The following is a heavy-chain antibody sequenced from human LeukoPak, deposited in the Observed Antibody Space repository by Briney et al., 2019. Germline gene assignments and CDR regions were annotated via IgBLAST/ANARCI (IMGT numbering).Heavy chain of an antibody. CDR3: ARGGGLDV. D-gene: IGHD3-16*01. J-gene: IGHJ6*02. Sequence: GGSLRLSCAASGFTLSSYLMNWARQAPGKGLEWVASINHNGNVNYYVDSVKGRFTISRDNAKNSLYLQMSNLRAEDTAVYFCARGGGLDVWGQGATVTVSS. V-gene: IGHV3-7*03. CDR1: GFTLSSYL. CDR2: INHNGNVN.